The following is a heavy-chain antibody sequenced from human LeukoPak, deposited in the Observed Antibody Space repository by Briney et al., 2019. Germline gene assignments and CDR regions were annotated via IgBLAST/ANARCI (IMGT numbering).Heavy chain of an antibody. CDR3: AREASGNYHVFDS. D-gene: IGHD1-26*01. CDR2: ITNSGRST. V-gene: IGHV3-11*04. CDR1: GFSFSNYF. J-gene: IGHJ4*02. Sequence: GGSLRLSCEASGFSFSNYFMSWIRQAPGKGLEWVSYITNSGRSTNYADAVKGRFTISRDNAKKSVYLEMTDLRAEDTAVYHCAREASGNYHVFDSWGQGTLVTVSS.